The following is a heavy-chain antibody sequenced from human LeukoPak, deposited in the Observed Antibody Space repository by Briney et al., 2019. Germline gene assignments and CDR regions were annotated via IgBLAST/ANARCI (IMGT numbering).Heavy chain of an antibody. V-gene: IGHV4-34*01. D-gene: IGHD3-22*01. Sequence: SETLSLTCAVYGGSFSGYYWSWIRQPPGKGLEWIGEINHSGSTNYNPSLKSRVTISVDTSRNQFSLKLSSVTAADTAVYYCARGPQLPNYYDSSGYYNSFDYWGQGTLVTVSS. J-gene: IGHJ4*02. CDR1: GGSFSGYY. CDR3: ARGPQLPNYYDSSGYYNSFDY. CDR2: INHSGST.